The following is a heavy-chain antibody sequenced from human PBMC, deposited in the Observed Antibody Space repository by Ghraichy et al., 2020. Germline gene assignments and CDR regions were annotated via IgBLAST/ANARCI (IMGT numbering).Heavy chain of an antibody. CDR3: ARHYAGAQVGAPNAFDI. D-gene: IGHD1-26*01. V-gene: IGHV4-59*08. CDR1: GGSISDYY. Sequence: SETLSLTCTVSGGSISDYYWSWIRQPPGKGLEWIGFIYYSGSTDSNPSLKSRVTISIDTSKNQFSLRLRSVNAADTAVYYCARHYAGAQVGAPNAFDIWGKGTVVTVSS. CDR2: IYYSGST. J-gene: IGHJ3*02.